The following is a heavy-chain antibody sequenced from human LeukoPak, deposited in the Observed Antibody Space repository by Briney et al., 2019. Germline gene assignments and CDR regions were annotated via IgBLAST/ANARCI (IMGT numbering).Heavy chain of an antibody. CDR2: IYHSGST. J-gene: IGHJ6*03. V-gene: IGHV4-38-2*02. CDR1: GYSISSGYY. Sequence: SETLSLTCTVSGYSISSGYYWGWIRQPPGKGLEWIGSIYHSGSTYYNPSLKSRVTISVDTSKNQFSLKLSSVTAADTAVYYCARDRGYYYYMGVWGKGTTVTVSS. CDR3: ARDRGYYYYMGV.